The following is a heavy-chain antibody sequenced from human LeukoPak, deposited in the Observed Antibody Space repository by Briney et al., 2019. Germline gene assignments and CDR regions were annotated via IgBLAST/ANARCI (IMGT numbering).Heavy chain of an antibody. D-gene: IGHD2-15*01. CDR2: INPNSGGT. V-gene: IGHV1-2*02. CDR3: ARVLWHCSGGSCYSHAFDI. J-gene: IGHJ3*02. CDR1: GYTFTGYY. Sequence: GASVKVSCKASGYTFTGYYMHWVRQAPGQGLEWMGWINPNSGGTNYAQKFQGRVTMTRDTSISTAYMELSRLRSGDTAVYYCARVLWHCSGGSCYSHAFDIWGQGTMVTVSS.